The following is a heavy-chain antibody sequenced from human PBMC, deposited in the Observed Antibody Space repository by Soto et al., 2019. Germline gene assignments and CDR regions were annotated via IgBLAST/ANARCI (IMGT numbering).Heavy chain of an antibody. CDR2: ISYDGSNK. CDR3: AKDHGGPNYGDYVTNWFAP. J-gene: IGHJ5*02. Sequence: QVQLVESGGGVVQPGRSLRLSCAASGFTFSSYGMHWVRQAPGKGLEWVAVISYDGSNKYYADSVKGRFTISRDNSKNTLYLQMNSLRAEDTAVYYCAKDHGGPNYGDYVTNWFAPWGQGTLVTVSS. CDR1: GFTFSSYG. V-gene: IGHV3-30*18. D-gene: IGHD4-17*01.